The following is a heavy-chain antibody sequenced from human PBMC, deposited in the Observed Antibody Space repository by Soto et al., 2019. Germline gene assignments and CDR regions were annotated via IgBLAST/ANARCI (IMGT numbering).Heavy chain of an antibody. Sequence: EVPLLESGGGLAQPGGSLRLSCAASAFTFSSYAMSWVRQAPGKGLEWVSAVSGSGDSTYYADSVKGRFTISRDNSKNTLYLHMNSLRAEDTAVYYCAKGRASDCPGCTQDYWGQGTLVTVSS. D-gene: IGHD2-21*02. CDR2: VSGSGDST. J-gene: IGHJ4*02. V-gene: IGHV3-23*01. CDR3: AKGRASDCPGCTQDY. CDR1: AFTFSSYA.